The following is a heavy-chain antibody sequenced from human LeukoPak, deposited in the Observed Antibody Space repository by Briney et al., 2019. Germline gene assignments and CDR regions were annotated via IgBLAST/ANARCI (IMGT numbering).Heavy chain of an antibody. CDR1: GFTFSSYA. CDR3: ASSDYYGSGSY. CDR2: ILYDGSSK. D-gene: IGHD3-10*01. V-gene: IGHV3-30*14. J-gene: IGHJ4*02. Sequence: PGGSLRLSCAASGFTFSSYAMNWVRQAPGKGPEWVAVILYDGSSKYFTGSVKGRFTISRDNSKNTLYLQMNSLRAEDTAVYYCASSDYYGSGSYWGQGTLVTVSS.